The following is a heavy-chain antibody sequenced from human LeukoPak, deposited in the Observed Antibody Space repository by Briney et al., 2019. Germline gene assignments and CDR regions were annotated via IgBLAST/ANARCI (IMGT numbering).Heavy chain of an antibody. J-gene: IGHJ6*03. CDR3: ARHGHCTNGVCYSNYYYYMDV. CDR2: IYPDDSDT. D-gene: IGHD2-8*01. Sequence: PGESLKISCKGSGYSFTSYWIGWLRQMPGKGLEWMGIIYPDDSDTRYSPSFEGQVIISVDKSISTAYLQWSSLKASDTATYYCARHGHCTNGVCYSNYYYYMDVWGKGTTVTVSS. CDR1: GYSFTSYW. V-gene: IGHV5-51*01.